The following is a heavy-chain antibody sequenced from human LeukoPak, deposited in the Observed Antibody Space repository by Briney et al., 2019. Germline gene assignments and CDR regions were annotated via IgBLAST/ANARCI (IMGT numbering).Heavy chain of an antibody. CDR2: IIPIFGTT. CDR3: ASQLTYYYDSSGYYLGYFDY. D-gene: IGHD3-22*01. CDR1: GGTFSSYA. J-gene: IGHJ4*02. V-gene: IGHV1-69*05. Sequence: GASVKVSCKASGGTFSSYAISWVRQAPGQGLEWMGGIIPIFGTTNYAQKFQGRVTITTDESTSTAYMELSSLRSEDTAVYYCASQLTYYYDSSGYYLGYFDYWGQGTLVTVSS.